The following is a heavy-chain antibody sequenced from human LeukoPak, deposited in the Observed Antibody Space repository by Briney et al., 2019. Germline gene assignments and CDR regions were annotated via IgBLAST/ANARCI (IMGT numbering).Heavy chain of an antibody. D-gene: IGHD3-9*01. J-gene: IGHJ6*02. V-gene: IGHV1-8*02. CDR2: MNPNSGNT. CDR3: ARGNQLRYFDWLLYYYYGMDV. CDR1: GYTFTSYG. Sequence: GASVKVSCKASGYTFTSYGISWVRQATGQGLEWMGWMNPNSGNTGYAQKFQGRVTMTRNTSISTAYMELSSLRSEDTAVYYCARGNQLRYFDWLLYYYYGMDVWGQGTTVTVSS.